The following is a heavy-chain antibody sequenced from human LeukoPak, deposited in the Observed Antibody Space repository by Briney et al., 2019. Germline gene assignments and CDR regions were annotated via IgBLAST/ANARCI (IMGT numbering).Heavy chain of an antibody. V-gene: IGHV3-7*01. CDR1: GLSFSSHW. D-gene: IGHD2-21*01. J-gene: IGHJ4*02. Sequence: GGSLRLSCAASGLSFSSHWMSWVRQAPGKGLEWVANINQDGSVTNYVGSVKGRFTISRDNAENSLYLQMNSLRGDDTALYYCAKDAYSRGDYWGQGTLVTVSS. CDR2: INQDGSVT. CDR3: AKDAYSRGDY.